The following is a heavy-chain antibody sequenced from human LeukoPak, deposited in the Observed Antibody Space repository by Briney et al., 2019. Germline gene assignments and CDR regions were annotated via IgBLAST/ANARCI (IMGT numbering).Heavy chain of an antibody. J-gene: IGHJ4*02. CDR1: GGSLSTHH. D-gene: IGHD6-13*01. V-gene: IGHV4-34*01. CDR3: ARGPTSESGMAAAGSGGDY. CDR2: INHSGST. Sequence: SETLSLTCVVSGGSLSTHHWSWIRQPPGKGLEWIGEINHSGSTNYNPSLKSRVTISVDTSKNQFSLKLSSVTAADTAVYYCARGPTSESGMAAAGSGGDYWGQGTLVTVSS.